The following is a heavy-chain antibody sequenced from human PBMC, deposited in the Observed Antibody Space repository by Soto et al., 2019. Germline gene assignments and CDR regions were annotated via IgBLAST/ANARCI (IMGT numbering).Heavy chain of an antibody. V-gene: IGHV5-10-1*01. CDR1: GYSFTSYW. Sequence: GESLKISCKGSGYSFTSYWIAWVRQMPGKGLEWMGRIDPSDSYTNNSPSFQGHVTISADKSISTAYLQWSSLKASDTAMYYCASSPRGYCSSTSCRELGNYYGMDVWGQGTTVTVSS. CDR3: ASSPRGYCSSTSCRELGNYYGMDV. J-gene: IGHJ6*02. CDR2: IDPSDSYT. D-gene: IGHD2-2*01.